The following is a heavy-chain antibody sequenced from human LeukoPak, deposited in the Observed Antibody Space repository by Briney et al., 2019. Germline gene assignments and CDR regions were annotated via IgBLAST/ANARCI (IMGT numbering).Heavy chain of an antibody. CDR3: AKDLSGITVAGTPLGGY. V-gene: IGHV3-30*18. Sequence: GGSLRLSCAASGFTFSSYGMHWVRKAPGKGLEWVAVISYDGSNKYYADSVKGRFTISRDNSKNTLYLQMNSLRAEDTAVYYCAKDLSGITVAGTPLGGYWGQGTLVTVSS. CDR2: ISYDGSNK. CDR1: GFTFSSYG. D-gene: IGHD6-19*01. J-gene: IGHJ4*02.